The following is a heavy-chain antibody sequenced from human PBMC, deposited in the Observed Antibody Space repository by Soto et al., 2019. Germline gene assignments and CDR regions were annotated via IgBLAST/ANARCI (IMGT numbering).Heavy chain of an antibody. CDR2: IYYSGST. Sequence: PSETLSLTCTVSGGSISSGGYYWSWIRQHPGKGLEWIGYIYYSGSTYYNPSLKSRVTISVDASKNQFYLKLSSVNAADTAVYYCARGRYCSGGSCYYYYGMDVWGQGTTVTVSS. D-gene: IGHD2-15*01. CDR1: GGSISSGGYY. J-gene: IGHJ6*02. CDR3: ARGRYCSGGSCYYYYGMDV. V-gene: IGHV4-31*03.